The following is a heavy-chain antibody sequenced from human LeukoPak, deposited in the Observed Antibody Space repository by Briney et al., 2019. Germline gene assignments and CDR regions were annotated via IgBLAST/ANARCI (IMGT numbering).Heavy chain of an antibody. V-gene: IGHV3-7*05. CDR2: IKQDGSEK. J-gene: IGHJ4*02. D-gene: IGHD6-19*01. CDR1: GFTFSSYW. Sequence: PGGSLRLSCAASGFTFSSYWMSWVRQAPGKGLEWVANIKQDGSEKYYVDSVKGRFTISRDNAKNSLYLQINSLRAEDTAVYYCAREWVAGSNYFDYWGQGTLVTVSS. CDR3: AREWVAGSNYFDY.